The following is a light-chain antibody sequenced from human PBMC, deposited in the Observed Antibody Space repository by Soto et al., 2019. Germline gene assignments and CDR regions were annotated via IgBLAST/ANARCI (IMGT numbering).Light chain of an antibody. V-gene: IGLV1-51*01. CDR2: DDI. J-gene: IGLJ1*01. CDR1: TSNVANNF. Sequence: QSVITQPPSVSAAPGQKGTISCSGTTSNVANNFVSWYQQFPGKAPKLLIYDDIRRPSGIPDRFSASKSGTSATLGITGLQTGDEADYYCGSWDSSLTANVFGTGTKVTVL. CDR3: GSWDSSLTANV.